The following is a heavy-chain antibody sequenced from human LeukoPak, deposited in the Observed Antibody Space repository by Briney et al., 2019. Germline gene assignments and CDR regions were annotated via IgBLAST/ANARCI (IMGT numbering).Heavy chain of an antibody. CDR2: IYYSGST. J-gene: IGHJ3*02. D-gene: IGHD5-12*01. CDR1: GGSISGSSYY. Sequence: PSETLSPTCTVSGGSISGSSYYWSWIRQHPGKGLEWIGYIYYSGSTYYNPSLKSRVTISVDTSKNQFSLKLSSVTAADTAVYYCARSPTFGATIDAFDIWGQGTMVTVSS. V-gene: IGHV4-31*03. CDR3: ARSPTFGATIDAFDI.